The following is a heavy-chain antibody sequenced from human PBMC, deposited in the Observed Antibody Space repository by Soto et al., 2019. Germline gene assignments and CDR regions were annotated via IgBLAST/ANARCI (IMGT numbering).Heavy chain of an antibody. CDR3: ARHGYYYDSRGYWYFDY. Sequence: SETQSLTCTVAGGSIRSYCWSWIRQPPGMGLEWIGFIYYSGTTDYNPSLKSRVTISVDTSKNQFSLRLSSVTAADTAVYYCARHGYYYDSRGYWYFDYWGQGALVTVSS. J-gene: IGHJ4*02. D-gene: IGHD3-22*01. CDR1: GGSIRSYC. V-gene: IGHV4-59*08. CDR2: IYYSGTT.